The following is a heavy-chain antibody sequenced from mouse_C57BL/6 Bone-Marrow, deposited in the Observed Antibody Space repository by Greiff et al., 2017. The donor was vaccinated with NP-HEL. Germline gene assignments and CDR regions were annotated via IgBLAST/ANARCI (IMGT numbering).Heavy chain of an antibody. Sequence: EVQLHQSGAELVRPGASVKLSCTASGFNIKDDYMHWVKQRPEQGLEWIGWIDPENGDTEYASKFQGKATITADTSSNTAYLQLSSLTSEDTAVYYCTTDGSSHWYFDVWGTGTTVTVSS. CDR3: TTDGSSHWYFDV. V-gene: IGHV14-4*01. CDR2: IDPENGDT. D-gene: IGHD1-1*01. J-gene: IGHJ1*03. CDR1: GFNIKDDY.